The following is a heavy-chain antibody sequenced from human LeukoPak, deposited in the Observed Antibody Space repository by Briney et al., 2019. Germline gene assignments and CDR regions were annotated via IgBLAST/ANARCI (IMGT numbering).Heavy chain of an antibody. CDR2: ISGSGGTT. J-gene: IGHJ4*02. V-gene: IGHV3-23*01. Sequence: PGGSLRLSCAASGFTFSSYAMSWVRQAPGKGLEWDSVISGSGGTTYSADSVKGRFTISRDNSKNTLYLQMNSLRAEDTAAYYCARERGSSGGNTNGYFDYWGQGALVTVSS. CDR1: GFTFSSYA. D-gene: IGHD4-23*01. CDR3: ARERGSSGGNTNGYFDY.